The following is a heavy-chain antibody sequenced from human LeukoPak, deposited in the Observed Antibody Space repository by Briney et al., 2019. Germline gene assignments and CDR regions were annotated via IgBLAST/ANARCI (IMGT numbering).Heavy chain of an antibody. V-gene: IGHV3-23*01. Sequence: PGGSLRLSCAASGFTFSNYAMSWVRQAPGKGLEWVSTISASGGSTYSADSVKGRFTISRDNSKNTLYVQMNSLRAEDTAVYYCAKVGIWGSSGWYVDNWGQGTLVTVSS. J-gene: IGHJ4*02. CDR1: GFTFSNYA. D-gene: IGHD6-19*01. CDR3: AKVGIWGSSGWYVDN. CDR2: ISASGGST.